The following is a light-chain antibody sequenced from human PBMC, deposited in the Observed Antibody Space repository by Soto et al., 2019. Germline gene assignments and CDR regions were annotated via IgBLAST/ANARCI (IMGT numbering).Light chain of an antibody. V-gene: IGKV1-5*03. CDR2: EAS. J-gene: IGKJ2*01. CDR3: QTYNCYPYT. CDR1: ESINKW. Sequence: DTQMTQSPSTLSASVGDRVTITFRASESINKWLAWYQQKPGRAPELLIYEASKMGTGVPPRFSGSGSGTEFSVTIGTLLPHDVATYHCQTYNCYPYTFGQGTPLEI.